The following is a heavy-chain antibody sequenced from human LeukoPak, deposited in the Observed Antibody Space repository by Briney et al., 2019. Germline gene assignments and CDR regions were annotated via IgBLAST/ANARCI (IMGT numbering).Heavy chain of an antibody. CDR2: VSSDGSNK. J-gene: IGHJ4*02. CDR1: GFTYSSHN. D-gene: IGHD5-18*01. CDR3: ARDQGYSYGHSFDY. Sequence: GRSLRLSCAASGFTYSSHNMHWVRQAPGKGLEWVALVSSDGSNKYYADSVKGRFTISRDNSKNTLYLQMNSLRAEDTAVYYCARDQGYSYGHSFDYWGQGTLVTVSS. V-gene: IGHV3-30-3*01.